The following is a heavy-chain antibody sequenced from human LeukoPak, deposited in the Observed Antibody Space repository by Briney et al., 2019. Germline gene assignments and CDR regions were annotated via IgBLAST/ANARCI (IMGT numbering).Heavy chain of an antibody. CDR2: IYSSGST. J-gene: IGHJ3*02. Sequence: SETLSPTCTVSSGSISSYYWSWIRQPPGKGLERGGHIYSSGSTNYNPSLKSRVTTSVDTSKNQFSMKLSSVTAADTALYYCARDLTEAFDIWGQGTMVTVSS. CDR3: ARDLTEAFDI. D-gene: IGHD1-14*01. V-gene: IGHV4-59*01. CDR1: SGSISSYY.